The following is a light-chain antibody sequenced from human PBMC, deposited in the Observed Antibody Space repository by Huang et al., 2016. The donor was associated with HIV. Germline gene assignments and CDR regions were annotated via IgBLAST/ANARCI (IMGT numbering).Light chain of an antibody. CDR3: QQYNAYPWT. CDR1: QTITWW. CDR2: KAA. J-gene: IGKJ1*01. Sequence: DIQMTQSPSTLSASIGDRVTITCRASQTITWWLAWYQQKPGKAPKVLIYKAASLESGVPSRFIGSGSGTEFTLTIRSLQPDDFATYYCQQYNAYPWTFGQGTKVEI. V-gene: IGKV1-5*03.